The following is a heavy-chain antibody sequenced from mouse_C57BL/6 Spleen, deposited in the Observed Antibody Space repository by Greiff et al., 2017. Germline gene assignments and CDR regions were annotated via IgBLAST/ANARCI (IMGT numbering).Heavy chain of an antibody. CDR3: ARDARYDYGYAMDY. CDR1: GFTFSDFY. Sequence: EVKLVESGGGLVQSGRSLRLSCATSGFTFSDFYMEWVRQAPGKGLEWIAASRNKANDYTTEYSASVKGRFIVSRDTSQSILYLQMNALRAEDTAIYYWARDARYDYGYAMDYWGQGTSVTVSS. V-gene: IGHV7-1*01. CDR2: SRNKANDYTT. J-gene: IGHJ4*01. D-gene: IGHD2-4*01.